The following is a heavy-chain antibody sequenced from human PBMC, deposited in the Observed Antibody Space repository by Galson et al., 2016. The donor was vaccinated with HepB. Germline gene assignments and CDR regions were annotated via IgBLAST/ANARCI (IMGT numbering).Heavy chain of an antibody. J-gene: IGHJ6*02. D-gene: IGHD3-10*01. CDR3: ATYSGSYFSDYYYGMNV. Sequence: SVKVSCKASGYTFTSYAISWVRQTPGQGLEWMGGIIPNFGPANYAQKFQGRVTITADVSTSTAYMELSSLRSEDTAMYYCATYSGSYFSDYYYGMNVWGQGTTVTVSS. CDR2: IIPNFGPA. V-gene: IGHV1-69*13. CDR1: GYTFTSYA.